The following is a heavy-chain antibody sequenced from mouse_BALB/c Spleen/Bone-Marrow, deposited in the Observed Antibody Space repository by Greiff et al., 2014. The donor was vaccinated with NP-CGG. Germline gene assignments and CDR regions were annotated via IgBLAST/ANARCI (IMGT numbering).Heavy chain of an antibody. Sequence: VQLQQSGAELMKPGASVKLSCKASGYTFTSYWMHWVKQRPGQGLEWIGEINPSNGRTNYNEKFKTKATLTVDKSSSTAYMQLSSLTSEDSAVYYCARNYGNTDYWGQGTTLTVSS. D-gene: IGHD2-1*01. CDR2: INPSNGRT. CDR1: GYTFTSYW. J-gene: IGHJ2*01. CDR3: ARNYGNTDY. V-gene: IGHV1S81*02.